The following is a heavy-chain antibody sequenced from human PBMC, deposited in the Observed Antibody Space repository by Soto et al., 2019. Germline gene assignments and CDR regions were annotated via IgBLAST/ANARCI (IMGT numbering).Heavy chain of an antibody. J-gene: IGHJ5*02. CDR1: GGSISSGDYY. CDR3: ARDRSTIAAAGTISWFDP. D-gene: IGHD6-13*01. CDR2: IYYSGST. Sequence: SETLSLTCTVSGGSISSGDYYWSWIRQPPGKGLEWIGYIYYSGSTYYNPSLKSRVTISVDTSKNQFSLKLSSVTAADTAVYYCARDRSTIAAAGTISWFDPWGQGTLVTVSS. V-gene: IGHV4-30-4*01.